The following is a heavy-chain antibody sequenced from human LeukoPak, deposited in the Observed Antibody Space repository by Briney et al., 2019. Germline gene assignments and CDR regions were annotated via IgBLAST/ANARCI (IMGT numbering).Heavy chain of an antibody. Sequence: ASVKVSCKASGYTFTSYDINWVRQATGQGLEWMGWMNPNSGGTNYAQKFQGRVTMTRDTSISTAYMELSRLRSDDTAVYYCARDLAVSYYYDSSGYPNDYWGQGTLVTVSS. J-gene: IGHJ4*02. D-gene: IGHD3-22*01. CDR2: MNPNSGGT. CDR3: ARDLAVSYYYDSSGYPNDY. V-gene: IGHV1-2*02. CDR1: GYTFTSYD.